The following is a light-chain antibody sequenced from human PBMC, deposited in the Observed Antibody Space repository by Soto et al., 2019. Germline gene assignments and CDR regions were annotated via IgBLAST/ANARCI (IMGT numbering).Light chain of an antibody. J-gene: IGKJ1*01. V-gene: IGKV3-20*01. CDR1: QSVSSTY. CDR3: QHYGSSPRWT. Sequence: EIVLTQSPGTLSLSPGERATLSCRASQSVSSTYLAWYQQKLGQAPRLLIYGASSRATGIPDRFSGSGSGTDFTLTITRLEPEDFAVYYCQHYGSSPRWTFGQGTKVEIK. CDR2: GAS.